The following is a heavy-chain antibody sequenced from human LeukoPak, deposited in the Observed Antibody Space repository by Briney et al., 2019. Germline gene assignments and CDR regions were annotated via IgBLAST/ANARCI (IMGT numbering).Heavy chain of an antibody. D-gene: IGHD2-2*01. CDR2: IWYDGSNK. CDR1: GFTFSSYG. V-gene: IGHV3-33*01. Sequence: PGRSLRLSCAASGFTFSSYGMNWVRQAPGKGLEWVAVIWYDGSNKYYADTVKGRFTISRDNSKSTLYLQMNSLRAEDTAVYYCARDRGRRYQLQWGAFDYWGQGTLVTVSS. CDR3: ARDRGRRYQLQWGAFDY. J-gene: IGHJ4*02.